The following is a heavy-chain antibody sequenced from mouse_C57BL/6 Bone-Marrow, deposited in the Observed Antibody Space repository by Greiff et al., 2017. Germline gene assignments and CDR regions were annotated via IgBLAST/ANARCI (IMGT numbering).Heavy chain of an antibody. CDR3: ARSGTAQATYSMEY. Sequence: QVQLQQSGPELVKPGASVKISCKASGYAFSSSWMTWVKQRPGKGLEWIGRIYPGDGDTNYTGKFKGQATLTADQSSSTAYLQLSSLTSEDSAVYFCARSGTAQATYSMEYWGQGTSGTVSA. V-gene: IGHV1-82*01. CDR2: IYPGDGDT. J-gene: IGHJ4*01. D-gene: IGHD3-2*02. CDR1: GYAFSSSW.